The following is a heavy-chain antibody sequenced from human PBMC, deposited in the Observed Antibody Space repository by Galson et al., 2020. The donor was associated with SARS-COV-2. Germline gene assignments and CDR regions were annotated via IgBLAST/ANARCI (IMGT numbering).Heavy chain of an antibody. Sequence: SETLSLTCAVSGGSISGSNWWSWVRQPPGKGLEWIGEIYHSGSTNYNPSLKSRVTISVDKSKNQFSLKLSSVTAADTAMYYCARGGYGDYSSYFDYWGQGTLVTVSS. CDR2: IYHSGST. CDR3: ARGGYGDYSSYFDY. J-gene: IGHJ4*02. V-gene: IGHV4-4*02. D-gene: IGHD4-17*01. CDR1: GGSISGSNW.